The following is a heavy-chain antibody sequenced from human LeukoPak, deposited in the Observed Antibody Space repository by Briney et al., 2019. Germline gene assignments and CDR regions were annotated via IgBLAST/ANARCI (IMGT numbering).Heavy chain of an antibody. CDR1: GGSFTEYH. CDR2: INYSGSA. CDR3: VPYTRGQTGYFDY. Sequence: SETLSLTCAVYGGSFTEYHWSWIRQPPGKGLEWIGSINYSGSAYYNPSLKSRVTISVDTSKNQFSLKLNSVTAADTAVYYCVPYTRGQTGYFDYWGQGTLVTVSS. V-gene: IGHV4-34*01. J-gene: IGHJ4*02. D-gene: IGHD3-10*01.